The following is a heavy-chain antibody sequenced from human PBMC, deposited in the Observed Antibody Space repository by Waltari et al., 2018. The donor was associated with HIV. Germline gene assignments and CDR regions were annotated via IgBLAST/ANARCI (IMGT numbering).Heavy chain of an antibody. CDR1: GLSVSSNY. J-gene: IGHJ4*02. CDR3: ARGFGCGGDCYYFDY. D-gene: IGHD2-21*02. V-gene: IGHV3-53*01. CDR2: IYSGGST. Sequence: EVQLVESGGGLIQPGGSLRLSCAASGLSVSSNYMSWVRQAPGKGLEWVSVIYSGGSTYYADSVKGRFTISRDNSKNTLYLQMNSLRAEDTAVYYCARGFGCGGDCYYFDYWGQGTLVTVSS.